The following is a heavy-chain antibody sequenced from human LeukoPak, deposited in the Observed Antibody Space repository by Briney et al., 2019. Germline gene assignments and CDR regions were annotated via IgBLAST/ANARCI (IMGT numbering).Heavy chain of an antibody. Sequence: GGSLRLSCAASGFTFSSYAMHWVRQAPGKGLEWVAVISYDGSNKYYADSVKGRFTISRDNSKNTLYLQMNSLRAEDTAVYYCASPTVAGTTYFDYWGQGTLVTVSS. J-gene: IGHJ4*02. D-gene: IGHD6-19*01. CDR2: ISYDGSNK. CDR1: GFTFSSYA. V-gene: IGHV3-30*04. CDR3: ASPTVAGTTYFDY.